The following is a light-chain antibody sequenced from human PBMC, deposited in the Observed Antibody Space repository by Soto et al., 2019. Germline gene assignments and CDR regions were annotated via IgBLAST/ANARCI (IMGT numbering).Light chain of an antibody. CDR1: QSVSTN. CDR2: GAS. J-gene: IGKJ2*01. Sequence: EIVMTQSPATLSVSAGERATLSCRASQSVSTNLAWYQQVPGQAPRLLTYGASTRATGIPARFSGSGSGTEFTLTIGSLQSEDFAVYYCQQYDNWPSYTFGQGTKLEIK. CDR3: QQYDNWPSYT. V-gene: IGKV3-15*01.